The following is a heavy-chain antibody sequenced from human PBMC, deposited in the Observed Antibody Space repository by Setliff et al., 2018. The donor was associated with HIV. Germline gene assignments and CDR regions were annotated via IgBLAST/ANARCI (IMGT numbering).Heavy chain of an antibody. Sequence: ASVNVSCKPSGQSFTNYDIHWLRRASGQGLEWMGWMNPKSGVSGSALKFHDRVTMTRDTSTLTLYMELSSLTSEDTAVYYCARAKAVGGVIITGGLDVWGQGTTVTVS. CDR1: GQSFTNYD. V-gene: IGHV1-8*01. D-gene: IGHD3-16*02. CDR3: ARAKAVGGVIITGGLDV. CDR2: MNPKSGVS. J-gene: IGHJ6*02.